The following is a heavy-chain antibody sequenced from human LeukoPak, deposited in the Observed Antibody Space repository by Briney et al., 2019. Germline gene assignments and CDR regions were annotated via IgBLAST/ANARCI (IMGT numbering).Heavy chain of an antibody. Sequence: GGSLRLSCAAYGFTVSSNYMSWVRQAPGKGPEWVSVIYSGGSTYYADSVKGRFTISRDNSKNTLYLQMNSLRAEDTAVYYCAYSSSWRKFDYWGQGTLVTVSS. CDR2: IYSGGST. J-gene: IGHJ4*02. CDR3: AYSSSWRKFDY. CDR1: GFTVSSNY. D-gene: IGHD6-13*01. V-gene: IGHV3-66*01.